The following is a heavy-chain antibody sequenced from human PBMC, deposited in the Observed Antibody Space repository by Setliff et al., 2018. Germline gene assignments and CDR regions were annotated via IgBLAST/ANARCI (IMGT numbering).Heavy chain of an antibody. CDR2: IKHGGTT. Sequence: SETLSLTCRVSGYSIGSDYFWAWVRQPPGKGLEWVATIKHGGTTYYNPSLRSRVIISVDASKNAFSLRLNSVTAADTAVFYCARHAITSGGRPDYFDSWGPGTLVTVSS. J-gene: IGHJ4*02. D-gene: IGHD2-8*01. CDR1: GYSIGSDYF. V-gene: IGHV4-38-2*01. CDR3: ARHAITSGGRPDYFDS.